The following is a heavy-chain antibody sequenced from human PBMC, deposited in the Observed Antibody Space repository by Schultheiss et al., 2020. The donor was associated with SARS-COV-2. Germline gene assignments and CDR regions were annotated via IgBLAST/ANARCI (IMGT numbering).Heavy chain of an antibody. CDR3: ATSMVQGVRDYYYYGMDV. CDR2: IIPIFGTA. V-gene: IGHV1-69*06. Sequence: SVKVSCKASGYTFTSYGISWVRQAPGQGLEWMGGIIPIFGTANYAQKFQGRVTITADKSTSTAYMELSSLRSEDTAVYYCATSMVQGVRDYYYYGMDVWGQGTTVTVSS. D-gene: IGHD3-10*01. CDR1: GYTFTSYG. J-gene: IGHJ6*02.